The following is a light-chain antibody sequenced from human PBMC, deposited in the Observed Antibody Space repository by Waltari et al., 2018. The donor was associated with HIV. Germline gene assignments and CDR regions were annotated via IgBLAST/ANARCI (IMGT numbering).Light chain of an antibody. CDR3: CSFAGSNFV. Sequence: QSALTQPASVSGSPGQAITISCTGSRRDVGTSDYISWYQQHPGTAPKLIISDVTDRPSGISNRFSGSKSGTTASLTISGLQAEDEAEYFCCSFAGSNFVFGSGTKVTVL. V-gene: IGLV2-23*02. CDR1: RRDVGTSDY. J-gene: IGLJ1*01. CDR2: DVT.